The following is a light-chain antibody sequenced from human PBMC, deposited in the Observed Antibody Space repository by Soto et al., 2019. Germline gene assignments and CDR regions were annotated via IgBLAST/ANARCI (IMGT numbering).Light chain of an antibody. J-gene: IGKJ5*01. V-gene: IGKV3-20*01. CDR3: QQFDYSVS. CDR1: HSVSRTY. Sequence: EIVLTQSPGTLSLSPGERATLSCRASHSVSRTYLAWYQQKPGQAPRPLIYGASDRATGTPDRFSGSGSGSDFTLTISMLEPEDAAVYYGQQFDYSVSCGQGPRLDI. CDR2: GAS.